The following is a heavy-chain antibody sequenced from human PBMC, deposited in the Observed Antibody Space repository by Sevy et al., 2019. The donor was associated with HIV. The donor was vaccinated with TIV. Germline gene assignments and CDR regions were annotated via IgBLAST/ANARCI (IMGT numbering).Heavy chain of an antibody. D-gene: IGHD3-9*01. CDR3: ARDRATSATGTLFDY. V-gene: IGHV3-23*01. CDR1: GFTSSSYA. J-gene: IGHJ4*02. CDR2: LSDSGVST. Sequence: GGSLRLSCAASGFTSSSYAMSWVRQPPGRGLEWVSTLSDSGVSTYYADSVKGRFTISRDHSKNILYRQMNSLRAEDTAVYYCARDRATSATGTLFDYWGQGTLVTVSS.